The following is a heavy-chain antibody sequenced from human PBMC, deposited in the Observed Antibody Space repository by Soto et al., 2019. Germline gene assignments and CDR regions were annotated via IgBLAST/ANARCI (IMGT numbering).Heavy chain of an antibody. CDR2: ISWNSGSI. D-gene: IGHD2-15*01. J-gene: IGHJ4*02. CDR1: GFTFDDYA. Sequence: GGSLRLSCAASGFTFDDYAMHWVRQAPGKGLEWVSGISWNSGSIGYADSVKGRFTISRDNAKNSLYLQMNSLRAEDTALYYCAKELIIAGYCSGGSCYLSGFDYWGQGTLVTVSS. CDR3: AKELIIAGYCSGGSCYLSGFDY. V-gene: IGHV3-9*01.